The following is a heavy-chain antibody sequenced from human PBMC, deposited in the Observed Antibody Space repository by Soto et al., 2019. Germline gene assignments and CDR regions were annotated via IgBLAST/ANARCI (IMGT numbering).Heavy chain of an antibody. J-gene: IGHJ5*02. CDR1: GFTFSSDS. CDR3: ARDLRDSSGWYNWFDP. D-gene: IGHD6-19*01. Sequence: GGVLRLSCAASGFTFSSDSMNWVRQAPGKGLEWVSSISSSSSYIYYADSVKGRFTISRDNAKNSLYLQMNSLRAEDTAVYYCARDLRDSSGWYNWFDPWGQGTLVTVSS. CDR2: ISSSSSYI. V-gene: IGHV3-21*01.